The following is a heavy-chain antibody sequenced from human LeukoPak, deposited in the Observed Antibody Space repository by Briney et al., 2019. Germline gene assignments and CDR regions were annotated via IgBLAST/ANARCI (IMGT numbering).Heavy chain of an antibody. CDR2: IYHSGST. CDR1: GGSISSSNW. D-gene: IGHD3-22*01. CDR3: ARVTYYYDSRPLGGLDY. Sequence: PSGTLSLTCAVSGGSISSSNWWSWVRQPPGKGLEWIGEIYHSGSTNYNPSLKSRVTISVDKSKNQFSLKLSSVTAADTAVYYCARVTYYYDSRPLGGLDYWGQGTLVTVSS. J-gene: IGHJ4*02. V-gene: IGHV4-4*02.